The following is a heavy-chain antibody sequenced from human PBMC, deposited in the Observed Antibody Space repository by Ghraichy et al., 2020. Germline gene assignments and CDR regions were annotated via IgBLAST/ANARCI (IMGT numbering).Heavy chain of an antibody. CDR1: GFTFSSYA. CDR3: ARDRGYSGYDFFDY. V-gene: IGHV3-30*04. D-gene: IGHD5-12*01. J-gene: IGHJ4*02. CDR2: ISYDGSNK. Sequence: LSLTCAASGFTFSSYAMHWVRQAPGKGLEWVAVISYDGSNKYYADSVKGRFTISRDNSKNTLYLQMNSLRAEDKAVYYCARDRGYSGYDFFDYWGQGTLVTGSS.